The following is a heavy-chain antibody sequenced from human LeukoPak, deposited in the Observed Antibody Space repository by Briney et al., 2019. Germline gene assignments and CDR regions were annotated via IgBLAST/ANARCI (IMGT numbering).Heavy chain of an antibody. Sequence: GRSLRLSCAASGFTFDDYAMHWVRQAPGKGLEWVSGISWNSGSIGYADSVKGRFTISRDNAKNSLYLQMNSLRAEDTALYHCARGGSGSYYSMNYYYYMDVWGKGTTVTISS. CDR2: ISWNSGSI. V-gene: IGHV3-9*01. D-gene: IGHD1-26*01. J-gene: IGHJ6*03. CDR3: ARGGSGSYYSMNYYYYMDV. CDR1: GFTFDDYA.